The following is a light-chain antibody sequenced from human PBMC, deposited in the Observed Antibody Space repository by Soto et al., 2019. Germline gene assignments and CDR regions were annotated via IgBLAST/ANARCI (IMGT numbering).Light chain of an antibody. Sequence: EVVLTHSQGTLSLSSCERATLSFSASQSVSSSYLAWYQQKPGLAPRLLIYDASSRATGIPDRFSGSGSGTDFTLTISRLEPEDFAVYYCQQYGSSLLITFGQGTRLEIK. CDR1: QSVSSSY. CDR3: QQYGSSLLIT. V-gene: IGKV3D-20*01. J-gene: IGKJ5*01. CDR2: DAS.